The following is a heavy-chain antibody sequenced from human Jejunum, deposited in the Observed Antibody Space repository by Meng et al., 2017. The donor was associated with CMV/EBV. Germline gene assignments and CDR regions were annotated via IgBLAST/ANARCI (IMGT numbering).Heavy chain of an antibody. J-gene: IGHJ4*02. Sequence: GSGYSFTTYWVSWVRHVPGKGLEWMGIVYPNDSNTRYNPSFQDQITISANKSISTAYLQWSSLEASDTARYYYAGLGRNNWNFDYWGQGTLVTVSS. CDR1: GYSFTTYW. V-gene: IGHV5-51*01. CDR2: VYPNDSNT. D-gene: IGHD1-1*01. CDR3: AGLGRNNWNFDY.